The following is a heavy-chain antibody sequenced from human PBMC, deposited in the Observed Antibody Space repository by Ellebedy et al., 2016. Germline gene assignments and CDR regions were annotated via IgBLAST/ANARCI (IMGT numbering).Heavy chain of an antibody. CDR2: INHSGST. CDR3: ARVMGVVPDY. J-gene: IGHJ4*02. Sequence: SETLSLTXAVYGGSFSGYYWSWIRQPPGKGLEWIGEINHSGSTNYNPSLKSRVTISVDTSKNQFSLKLSSVTAADTAVYYCARVMGVVPDYWGQGTLVTVSS. D-gene: IGHD3-16*01. CDR1: GGSFSGYY. V-gene: IGHV4-34*01.